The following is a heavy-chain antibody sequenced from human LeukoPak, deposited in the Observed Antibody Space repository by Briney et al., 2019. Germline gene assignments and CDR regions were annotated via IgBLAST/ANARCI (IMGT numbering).Heavy chain of an antibody. CDR2: INPNSGGT. CDR1: GYTFTGYY. V-gene: IGHV1-2*02. J-gene: IGHJ6*02. D-gene: IGHD2-2*01. CDR3: ATRRYCSSTSCYGDYGMDV. Sequence: VSSVKVSCKASGYTFTGYYMHWVRQAPGQGLEWMGWINPNSGGTNYAQKFQGRVTMIRDTSISTAYMELSRLRSDDTAVYYCATRRYCSSTSCYGDYGMDVWGQGTTVTVSS.